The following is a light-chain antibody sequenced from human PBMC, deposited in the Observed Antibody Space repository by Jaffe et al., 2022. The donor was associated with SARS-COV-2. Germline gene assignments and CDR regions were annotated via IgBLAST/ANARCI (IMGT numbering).Light chain of an antibody. Sequence: EIVLTQSPGTLSLSPGERATLSCRASQSVSSSYLAWYQQKPGQAPRLLIYGASSRATGIPDRFSGSGSGTDFTLTISRLEPEDFAVYYCQQYGSSRTFGQGTQLEIK. CDR2: GAS. CDR1: QSVSSSY. CDR3: QQYGSSRT. V-gene: IGKV3-20*01. J-gene: IGKJ2*01.